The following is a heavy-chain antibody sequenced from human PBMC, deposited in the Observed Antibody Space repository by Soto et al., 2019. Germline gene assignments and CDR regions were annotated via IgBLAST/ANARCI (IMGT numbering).Heavy chain of an antibody. J-gene: IGHJ4*02. CDR3: AKDSTTPHFFDY. CDR2: ISSDGTNE. V-gene: IGHV3-30*18. D-gene: IGHD4-17*01. CDR1: GFTFSRHG. Sequence: GGSLRLSCAASGFTFSRHGMHWVRQAPGRGPEWVAVISSDGTNEEYRDSVKGRFTISRDNSKNIVHLQMNGLRTEDTAVYYCAKDSTTPHFFDYWGQGTLVTVSS.